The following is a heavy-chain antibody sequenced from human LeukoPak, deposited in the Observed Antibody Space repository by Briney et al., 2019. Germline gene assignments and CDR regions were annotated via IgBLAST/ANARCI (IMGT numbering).Heavy chain of an antibody. CDR3: ASRYCSSTSCYGSFDI. J-gene: IGHJ3*02. CDR1: GFTFSGSS. V-gene: IGHV3-73*01. Sequence: PGGSLRLSCAASGFTFSGSSMHWVRQASGKGLEWVGRIRSKANSYATAYAASVKGRFTISRDDSKNTAYLQMNSLKTEDTAVYYCASRYCSSTSCYGSFDIWGQGTMVTVSS. CDR2: IRSKANSYAT. D-gene: IGHD2-2*01.